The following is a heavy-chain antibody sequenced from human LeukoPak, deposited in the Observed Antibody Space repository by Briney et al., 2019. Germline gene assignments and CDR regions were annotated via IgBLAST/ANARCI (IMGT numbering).Heavy chain of an antibody. Sequence: SETLSLTCTVSGYSISSGYYWGWIRQPPGKGLEWIGSIYHSGSTYYNPSLKSRVTISVDTSKNQFSLKLSSVTAADTAVYYCARDSHIVVVVAVQPQVFDPWGQGTLVTVSS. D-gene: IGHD2-15*01. CDR2: IYHSGST. V-gene: IGHV4-38-2*02. CDR3: ARDSHIVVVVAVQPQVFDP. J-gene: IGHJ5*02. CDR1: GYSISSGYY.